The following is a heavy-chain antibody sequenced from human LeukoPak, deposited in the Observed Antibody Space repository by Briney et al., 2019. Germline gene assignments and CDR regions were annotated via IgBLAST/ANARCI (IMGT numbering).Heavy chain of an antibody. J-gene: IGHJ6*02. CDR3: AIDYLGGYSGYDSPPAYYYYYGMDV. V-gene: IGHV1-24*01. CDR2: FDPEDGET. Sequence: ASVKVSCKVSGYTLTELSMHWVRQAPGKGLEWMGGFDPEDGETIYAQKFQGRVTMTEDTSTDTAYMELSSLRSDDTAVYYCAIDYLGGYSGYDSPPAYYYYYGMDVWGQGTMVTVSS. CDR1: GYTLTELS. D-gene: IGHD5-12*01.